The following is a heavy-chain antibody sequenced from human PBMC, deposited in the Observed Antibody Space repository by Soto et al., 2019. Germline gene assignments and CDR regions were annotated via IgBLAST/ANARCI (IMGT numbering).Heavy chain of an antibody. CDR1: GFTFSSYA. CDR3: ARDYYRFNSGYGFSMDV. D-gene: IGHD5-12*01. V-gene: IGHV3-30-3*01. CDR2: ISYDGSNK. J-gene: IGHJ6*02. Sequence: EPGGGVVQPGRSLRLSCAASGFTFSSYAMHWVRQAPGKGLEWVTVISYDGSNKYYADSVKGRFTISRDNSKNTLYLQMNSLRAEDTAVYYCARDYYRFNSGYGFSMDVWGQGTTVTVSS.